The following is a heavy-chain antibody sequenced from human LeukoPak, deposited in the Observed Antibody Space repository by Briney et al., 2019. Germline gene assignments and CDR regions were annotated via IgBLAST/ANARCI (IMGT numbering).Heavy chain of an antibody. V-gene: IGHV4-4*07. D-gene: IGHD2-2*01. Sequence: PSETLSLTSTVSGGSITDYYWSWLRQPAGKGLEWIGRIYTSGSTNYNPSLKSRVTMSVDKSKNQFSLKLRSATAADTAVYFCARDSCRSASCYNNWFDPWGQGTLVTVSS. J-gene: IGHJ5*02. CDR2: IYTSGST. CDR3: ARDSCRSASCYNNWFDP. CDR1: GGSITDYY.